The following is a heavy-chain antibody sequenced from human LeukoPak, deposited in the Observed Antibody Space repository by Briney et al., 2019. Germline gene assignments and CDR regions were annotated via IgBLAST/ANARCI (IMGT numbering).Heavy chain of an antibody. CDR2: ISYDGSNK. V-gene: IGHV3-30*03. J-gene: IGHJ4*02. CDR1: GFTFSRYG. CDR3: AIRDGGHFDY. D-gene: IGHD3-16*01. Sequence: GGSLRLSCAASGFTFSRYGMHWVRQAPGKGLEWVAVISYDGSNKYYADSVKGRFTISRDNSKNTLYLQMNSLRAEDTAVYYCAIRDGGHFDYWGQGTLVTVSS.